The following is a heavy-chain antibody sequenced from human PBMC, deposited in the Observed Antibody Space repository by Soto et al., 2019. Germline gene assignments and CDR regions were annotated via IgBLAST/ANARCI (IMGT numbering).Heavy chain of an antibody. CDR3: AKAQLVSWLVPFDY. CDR1: GSTFSSYA. J-gene: IGHJ4*02. D-gene: IGHD6-19*01. Sequence: PGGSLRLSCAASGSTFSSYAMSWVRQTPGKGLEWVSAISGSGGSTYYADSVKGRFTISRDNSKNTLYLQMNSLRAEDTAVYYCAKAQLVSWLVPFDYWGQGTLVSVSS. CDR2: ISGSGGST. V-gene: IGHV3-23*01.